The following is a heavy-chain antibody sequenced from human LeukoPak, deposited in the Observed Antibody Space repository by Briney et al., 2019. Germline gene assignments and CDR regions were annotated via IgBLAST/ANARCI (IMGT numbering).Heavy chain of an antibody. CDR3: ARTIPSSIAAAGGMDGFDI. D-gene: IGHD6-13*01. J-gene: IGHJ3*02. CDR1: GFTFSDYY. CDR2: ISSSGSTI. Sequence: GGSLRLSCAASGFTFSDYYMSWIRQAPGKGLEWVSYISSSGSTIYYADSVKGRFTISRDNAKNSLYLQMNSLRAEDTAVYYCARTIPSSIAAAGGMDGFDIWGQGTMVTVSS. V-gene: IGHV3-11*04.